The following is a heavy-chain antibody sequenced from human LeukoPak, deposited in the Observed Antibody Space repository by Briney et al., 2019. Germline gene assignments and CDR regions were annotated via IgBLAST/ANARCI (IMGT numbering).Heavy chain of an antibody. Sequence: PGGSLRLSCAASGFTFSSYVMTWVRQAPGKALEWLSSISGSGGSTYYADSVKGRFTISRDNSRNTLYLQMNSLRAEDTALYYCAKDGDTVSGTYYFDIDVWGKGTTVTISS. CDR2: ISGSGGST. CDR3: AKDGDTVSGTYYFDIDV. D-gene: IGHD1-26*01. J-gene: IGHJ6*03. CDR1: GFTFSSYV. V-gene: IGHV3-23*01.